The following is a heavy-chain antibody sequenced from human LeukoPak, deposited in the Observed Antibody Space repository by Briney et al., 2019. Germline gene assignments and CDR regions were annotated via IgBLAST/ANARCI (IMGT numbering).Heavy chain of an antibody. D-gene: IGHD1-26*01. CDR3: ARLIVGILGPLDY. Sequence: GQSLPISSKGSGYSFTTYWIGWVRQMPGKGLEWMGIIYPGDSDTTYSPSFQGQVTISADKSISTAYLQWSSLKAPDTAMYYCARLIVGILGPLDYWGAGNPGSVSS. CDR2: IYPGDSDT. J-gene: IGHJ4*01. CDR1: GYSFTTYW. V-gene: IGHV5-51*01.